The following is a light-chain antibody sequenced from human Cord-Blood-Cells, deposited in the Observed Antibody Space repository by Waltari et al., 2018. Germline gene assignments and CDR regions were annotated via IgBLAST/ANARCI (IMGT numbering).Light chain of an antibody. V-gene: IGKV1-5*03. Sequence: IQMTQSPSTLSASVGDRVTITCRASQSISSWLAWYQQKPGKAPKLLIYKASSLESGVPSRLSGSGAGTEFTLTISSLQPDDFATYYCQQYNSYARTFGQGTKVEIK. CDR3: QQYNSYART. CDR2: KAS. J-gene: IGKJ1*01. CDR1: QSISSW.